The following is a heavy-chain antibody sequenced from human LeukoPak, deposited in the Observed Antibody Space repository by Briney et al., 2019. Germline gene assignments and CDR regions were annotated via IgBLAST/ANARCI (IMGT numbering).Heavy chain of an antibody. Sequence: SETLSLTCTVSGGYISSGGYYWGWIRQPPGKGLEWIGYIYYSGSTYYNPSLKSRVTISVDTSKNQFSLKLSSVTAADTAVYYCASFRRAQYYFDYWGQGALVTVSS. D-gene: IGHD5-24*01. CDR3: ASFRRAQYYFDY. CDR1: GGYISSGGYY. J-gene: IGHJ4*02. CDR2: IYYSGST. V-gene: IGHV4-31*03.